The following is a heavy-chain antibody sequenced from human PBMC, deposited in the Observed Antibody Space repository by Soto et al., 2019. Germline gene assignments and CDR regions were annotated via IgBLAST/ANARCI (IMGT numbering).Heavy chain of an antibody. Sequence: GGSLRLSCAASGFTFSSYSMNWVRQAPGKGLEWVSYISSSSSTIYYADSVKGRFTISRDNAKNSLYLQMNSLRDEDTAVYYCARDRKYSSSFWFDPWGQGTLVTVSS. J-gene: IGHJ5*02. CDR2: ISSSSSTI. D-gene: IGHD6-6*01. CDR3: ARDRKYSSSFWFDP. V-gene: IGHV3-48*02. CDR1: GFTFSSYS.